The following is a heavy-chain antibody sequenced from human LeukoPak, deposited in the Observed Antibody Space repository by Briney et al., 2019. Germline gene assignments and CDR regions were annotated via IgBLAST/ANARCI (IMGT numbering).Heavy chain of an antibody. CDR1: GFTFSSYA. J-gene: IGHJ4*02. Sequence: GGSLRLSCVASGFTFSSYAMHWVRQAPGKGLEWVAVISYDGSNKYYADSVKGRFTISRDNSKNTLYLQMNSLRAEDTAVYYCARDYYGSGSRNLFDYWGQGTLVTVSS. V-gene: IGHV3-30-3*01. CDR2: ISYDGSNK. D-gene: IGHD3-10*01. CDR3: ARDYYGSGSRNLFDY.